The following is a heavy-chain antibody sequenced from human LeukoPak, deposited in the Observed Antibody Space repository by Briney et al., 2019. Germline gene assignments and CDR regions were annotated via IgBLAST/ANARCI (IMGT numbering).Heavy chain of an antibody. D-gene: IGHD3-22*01. J-gene: IGHJ4*02. V-gene: IGHV4-59*12. CDR3: AQSYYDSSGFDY. CDR2: IYYSGST. Sequence: SETLSLTCTVSGGSISSYYWSWIRQPPGKGLEWIGYIYYSGSTNYNPSLKSRVTISVDTSKNQFSLKLSSVTAADTAVYYCAQSYYDSSGFDYWGQGTLVTVSS. CDR1: GGSISSYY.